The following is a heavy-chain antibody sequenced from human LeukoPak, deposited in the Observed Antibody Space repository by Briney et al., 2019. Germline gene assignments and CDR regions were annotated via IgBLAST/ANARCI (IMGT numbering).Heavy chain of an antibody. J-gene: IGHJ6*03. CDR3: TTLGSSWGYYYYYYYMDV. V-gene: IGHV3-15*01. D-gene: IGHD6-13*01. CDR2: IKSKTDGGTT. CDR1: GFTFSNAW. Sequence: GGSLRLSCAASGFTFSNAWMSWVRQAPGKGLEWVGRIKSKTDGGTTDYAAPVKGRFAISRDDSKNTLYLQMNSLKTEDTAVYYCTTLGSSWGYYYYYYYMDVWGKGTTVTISS.